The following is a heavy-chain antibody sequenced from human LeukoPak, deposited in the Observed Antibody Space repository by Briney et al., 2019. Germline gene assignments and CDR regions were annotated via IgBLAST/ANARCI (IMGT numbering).Heavy chain of an antibody. Sequence: SETLSLTCAVYGGSFSGYYWSWIRQPPGKGLEWIGYIYYSGSTNYNPSLKSRVTISVDTSKNQFSLKLSSVTAADTAVYYCARVVRGGLYYYYYYMDVWGKGTTVTVSS. CDR1: GGSFSGYY. CDR2: IYYSGST. J-gene: IGHJ6*03. CDR3: ARVVRGGLYYYYYYMDV. D-gene: IGHD3-10*02. V-gene: IGHV4-59*01.